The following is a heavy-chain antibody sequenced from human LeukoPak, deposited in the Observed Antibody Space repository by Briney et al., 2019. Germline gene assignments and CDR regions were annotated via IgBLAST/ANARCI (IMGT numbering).Heavy chain of an antibody. V-gene: IGHV3-30*18. Sequence: GRSLRLSCAASGFTFSSYGMHWVRQAPGKGLEWVAVISYDGSNKYYADSVKGRFTISRDNSKNTLYLQMNSLRAEDTAVYYCAKDLLLGQQLVGGPFDYWGQGTLVTVSS. CDR1: GFTFSSYG. CDR2: ISYDGSNK. J-gene: IGHJ4*02. CDR3: AKDLLLGQQLVGGPFDY. D-gene: IGHD6-13*01.